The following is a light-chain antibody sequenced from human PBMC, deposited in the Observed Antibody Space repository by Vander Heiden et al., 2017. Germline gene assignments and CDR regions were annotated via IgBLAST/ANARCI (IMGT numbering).Light chain of an antibody. Sequence: DIVMTQSPDCLAVSLGERATINCKSSQSVLYRSNNKNYLAWYQQKPGQPPKLLIYWASTRESGVPDRFSGSGSGTDFTLTISSLQAEDVAVYYCQQYYSTPDTFGQGTKLEI. J-gene: IGKJ2*01. CDR2: WAS. CDR1: QSVLYRSNNKNY. V-gene: IGKV4-1*01. CDR3: QQYYSTPDT.